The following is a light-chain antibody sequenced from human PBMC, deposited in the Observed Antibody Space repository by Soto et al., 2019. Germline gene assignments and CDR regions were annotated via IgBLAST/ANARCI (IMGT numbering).Light chain of an antibody. V-gene: IGKV1-39*01. CDR2: AAS. CDR3: QQSYTSLT. Sequence: DIQMTQSPSSLSASVGDRVTITCRASQSISSYLNWYQQKPGKAPKLLIYAASSLPSGVPSRFSGSGSGTAFTLTTSSLQPEDFATYYCQQSYTSLTFGGGTKVEIQ. J-gene: IGKJ4*01. CDR1: QSISSY.